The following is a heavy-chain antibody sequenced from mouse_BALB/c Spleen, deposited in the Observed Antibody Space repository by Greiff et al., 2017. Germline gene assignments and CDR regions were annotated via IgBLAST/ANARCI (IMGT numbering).Heavy chain of an antibody. J-gene: IGHJ4*01. D-gene: IGHD2-1*01. CDR3: ARDGNRAMDY. CDR1: GYTFTDYA. Sequence: QLQQSGAELVRPGVSVKISCKGSGYTFTDYAMHWVKQSHAKSLEWIGVISTYYGDASYNQKFKGKATMTVDKSSSTAYMELARLTSEDSAIYYCARDGNRAMDYWGQGTSVTVSS. CDR2: ISTYYGDA. V-gene: IGHV1S137*01.